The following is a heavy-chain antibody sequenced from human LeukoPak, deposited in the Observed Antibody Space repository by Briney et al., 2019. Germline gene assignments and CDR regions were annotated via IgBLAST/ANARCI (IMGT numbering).Heavy chain of an antibody. CDR2: IYYSGST. Sequence: SETLSLTFTVSGGSISSYYWSWIRQPPGKGLEWIGYIYYSGSTNYNPSLKSRVTISVDTSKNQFSLKLSSVTAADTAVYYCARDPLRRRYFDLWGRGTLVTVSS. J-gene: IGHJ2*01. V-gene: IGHV4-59*01. D-gene: IGHD3-16*01. CDR3: ARDPLRRRYFDL. CDR1: GGSISSYY.